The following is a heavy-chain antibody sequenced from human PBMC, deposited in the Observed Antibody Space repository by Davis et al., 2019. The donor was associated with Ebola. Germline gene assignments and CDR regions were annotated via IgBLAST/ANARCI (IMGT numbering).Heavy chain of an antibody. J-gene: IGHJ4*02. Sequence: GESLKISCAASGFTFSSFAMSWVRQAPGKGLEWVSTISGSGTNTYNADSVKGRFTISRDNSKNTLYLQMNSLRAEDTAVYYCARATPFDYWGQGTLVTVSS. V-gene: IGHV3-23*01. CDR1: GFTFSSFA. D-gene: IGHD2-15*01. CDR2: ISGSGTNT. CDR3: ARATPFDY.